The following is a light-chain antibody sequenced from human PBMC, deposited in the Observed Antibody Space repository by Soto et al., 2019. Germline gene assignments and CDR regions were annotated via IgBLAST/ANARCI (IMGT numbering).Light chain of an antibody. Sequence: QSALTQPRSVSGSPGQSVTISCTGTSSNVGYYNYVSWYQQHPGKVPKLMIYNDSKRPSGVPDHFSGSKSGNTASLTISGLQAEDEADYYCCSYAGSYTEVFGTGTKLTVL. CDR1: SSNVGYYNY. J-gene: IGLJ1*01. CDR3: CSYAGSYTEV. V-gene: IGLV2-11*01. CDR2: NDS.